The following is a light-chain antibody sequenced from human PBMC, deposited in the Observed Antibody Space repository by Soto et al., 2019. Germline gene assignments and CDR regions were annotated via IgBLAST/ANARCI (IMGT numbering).Light chain of an antibody. V-gene: IGLV8-61*01. CDR2: STN. CDR3: VLYIGSGIWV. Sequence: QTVVTQEPSFSVSPGGTVTLTCGLSSGSVFTSYYPSWYQQTPGQAPRTLIYSTNTRSSGVPDRFSGSILGNKAALTITGAQADDESDYYCVLYIGSGIWVFGGGTKLTVL. J-gene: IGLJ3*02. CDR1: SGSVFTSYY.